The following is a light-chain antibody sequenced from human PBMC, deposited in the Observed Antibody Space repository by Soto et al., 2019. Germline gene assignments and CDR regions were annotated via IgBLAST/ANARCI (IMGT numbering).Light chain of an antibody. Sequence: QPVLTQPPSVSGAPGQRVTISCTGSSSNIGAGYDVHWYQQLPGTAPKLLIYGNSNRPSGVPDRFSGSKSGTSASLAITGLQAEDEADYYCQSYDSSLSGWVFGGGTKVT. V-gene: IGLV1-40*01. J-gene: IGLJ3*02. CDR1: SSNIGAGYD. CDR2: GNS. CDR3: QSYDSSLSGWV.